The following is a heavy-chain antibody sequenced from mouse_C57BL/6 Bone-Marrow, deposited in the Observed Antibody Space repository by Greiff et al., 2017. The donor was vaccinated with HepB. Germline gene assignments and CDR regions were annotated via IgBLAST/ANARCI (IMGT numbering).Heavy chain of an antibody. CDR3: ARGDYYSKGAWFAY. D-gene: IGHD2-5*01. Sequence: VQLQESGAELVRPGPSVKVSCKASGYAFTNYLIEWVKQRPGQGLEWIGVINPGSGGTNYNEKFKGKATLTADKSSSTAYMQLSSLTSEDSAVYFCARGDYYSKGAWFAYWGQGTLVTVSA. CDR2: INPGSGGT. J-gene: IGHJ3*01. CDR1: GYAFTNYL. V-gene: IGHV1-54*01.